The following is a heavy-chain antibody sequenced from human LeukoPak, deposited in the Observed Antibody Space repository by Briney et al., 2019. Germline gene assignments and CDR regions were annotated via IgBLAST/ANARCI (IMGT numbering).Heavy chain of an antibody. CDR2: IYYSGST. CDR3: AREVYDFWSAPYNWFDP. J-gene: IGHJ5*02. D-gene: IGHD3-3*01. CDR1: GGSISSSSYY. V-gene: IGHV4-39*07. Sequence: SETLSLTCTVSGGSISSSSYYWGWIRQPPGKGLEWLGSIYYSGSTYYNPSLKSRVTISVDTSKNQFSLKLSSVTAADTAVYYCAREVYDFWSAPYNWFDPWGQGTLVTVSS.